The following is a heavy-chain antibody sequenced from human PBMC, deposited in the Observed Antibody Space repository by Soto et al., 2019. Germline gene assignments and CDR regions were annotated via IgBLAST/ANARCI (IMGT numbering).Heavy chain of an antibody. CDR2: IYYSGST. Sequence: QVQLQESGPGLVKPSQTLSLTCTVSGGSISSGDYYWSWIRQPPGKGLEWIGYIYYSGSTYYNPSLKSRVXXXVXPSKNQFSRKLSSVTAADTAVYYCASLKLGYSTFDPWGQGTLVTVSS. J-gene: IGHJ5*02. CDR1: GGSISSGDYY. CDR3: ASLKLGYSTFDP. D-gene: IGHD5-18*01. V-gene: IGHV4-30-4*08.